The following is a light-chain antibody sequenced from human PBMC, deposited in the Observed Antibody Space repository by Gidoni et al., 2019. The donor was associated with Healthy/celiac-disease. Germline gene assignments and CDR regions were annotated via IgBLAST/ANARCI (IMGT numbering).Light chain of an antibody. J-gene: IGKJ3*01. CDR1: QSISSW. CDR2: KAS. Sequence: DIQMTQSPSTLSASVGDRVTITCRASQSISSWLAWYQQKPGKAPKLLIYKASSLESRVPSRFSGSGSGTEFTLTISSLQPDDFATYYCQQYNSYSGTFGPGTKVDIK. CDR3: QQYNSYSGT. V-gene: IGKV1-5*03.